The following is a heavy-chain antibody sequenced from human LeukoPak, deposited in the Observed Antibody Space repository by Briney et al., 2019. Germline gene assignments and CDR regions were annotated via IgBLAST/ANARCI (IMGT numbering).Heavy chain of an antibody. Sequence: SETLSLTCTVSGGSISSYYWSWLRQPPGKGLEWIGYIYYSGSTNYNPSLKSRVTISVDTSKNQFSLKLSSVTAADTAVYYCARNLGWFGEFPDYWGQGTLVTVSS. D-gene: IGHD3-10*01. J-gene: IGHJ4*02. CDR1: GGSISSYY. V-gene: IGHV4-59*01. CDR2: IYYSGST. CDR3: ARNLGWFGEFPDY.